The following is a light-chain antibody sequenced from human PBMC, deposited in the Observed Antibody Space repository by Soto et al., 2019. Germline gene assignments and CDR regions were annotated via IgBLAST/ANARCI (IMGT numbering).Light chain of an antibody. CDR3: HQYNTGLRT. CDR2: GAS. J-gene: IGKJ1*01. CDR1: LNVATN. Sequence: TVMTQSPATLSMSPGDRAALSCRASLNVATNMAWYQQKPGQAPRLPIYGASIRATGVPARFTGSGSGTEFTLTINNLQSEDFAVYYCHQYNTGLRTFGRGTRVEV. V-gene: IGKV3-15*01.